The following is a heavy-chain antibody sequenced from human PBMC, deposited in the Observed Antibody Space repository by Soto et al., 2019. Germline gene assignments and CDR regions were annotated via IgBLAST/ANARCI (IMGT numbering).Heavy chain of an antibody. V-gene: IGHV3-48*01. CDR1: GFTFSSYM. CDR3: ARRALESTSVAFDY. Sequence: EVQLVESGGGLVQPGGSLTLSCAASGFTFSSYMMNWVRQAPGKGLEWVSYISNSYNRIYYADYVKGRFTISRDNAKNSLSMQMNSLRAEDRAVYYCARRALESTSVAFDYWGQGTLVTESS. CDR2: ISNSYNRI. D-gene: IGHD1-1*01. J-gene: IGHJ4*02.